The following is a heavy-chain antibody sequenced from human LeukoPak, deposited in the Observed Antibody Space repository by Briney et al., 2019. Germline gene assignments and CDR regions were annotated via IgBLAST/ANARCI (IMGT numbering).Heavy chain of an antibody. D-gene: IGHD4-23*01. Sequence: PSVKVSCKASGYTVTADYINWVRQAPGQRLEWMGWINPHSGGAVYAQGFEGRVTMTRDTSISTAYMELNNLRSDDTAFYYCTRFEDYGGKRDVFDIWGQGTMVTVSS. CDR3: TRFEDYGGKRDVFDI. V-gene: IGHV1-2*02. CDR1: GYTVTADY. J-gene: IGHJ3*02. CDR2: INPHSGGA.